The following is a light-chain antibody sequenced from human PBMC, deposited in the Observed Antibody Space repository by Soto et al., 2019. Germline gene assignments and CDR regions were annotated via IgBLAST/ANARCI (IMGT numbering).Light chain of an antibody. V-gene: IGLV2-11*01. Sequence: QSALTQPRSVSGSPGQSLTISCSGSSSDIGDYDYVSWYQQHPGKAPTLLIYDVTKRPSGVPDRFSGSKSGDTASLTISGLQAGDEGNYYCCSYVGSNILYVFGTGTKLTVL. CDR2: DVT. CDR3: CSYVGSNILYV. J-gene: IGLJ1*01. CDR1: SSDIGDYDY.